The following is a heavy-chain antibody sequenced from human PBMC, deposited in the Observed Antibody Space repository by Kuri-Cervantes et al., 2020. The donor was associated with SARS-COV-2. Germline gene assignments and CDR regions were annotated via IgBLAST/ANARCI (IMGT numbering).Heavy chain of an antibody. CDR3: AKPGSVRGIIREDHYGLDV. D-gene: IGHD3-10*01. V-gene: IGHV3-30*18. Sequence: GGSLRLSCVASKFNFRYYARYWVRQAPGKGLEWVAHISYDGRDIHFRESVKGRFTVSRDNSKNTLYLQMNSLRLEDTGVYFCAKPGSVRGIIREDHYGLDVWGQGTTVTVSS. J-gene: IGHJ6*02. CDR1: KFNFRYYA. CDR2: ISYDGRDI.